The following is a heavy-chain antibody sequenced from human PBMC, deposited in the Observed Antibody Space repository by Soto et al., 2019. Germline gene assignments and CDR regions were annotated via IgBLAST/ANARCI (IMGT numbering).Heavy chain of an antibody. V-gene: IGHV1-69*01. Sequence: QVQLVQSGAEVRKPGSSVKVSCKISGGTFTNYVISWLRQSPGQGIEWMGGLIPIFGAANLAQKFQGRVTITADESTSTVNMELSSLTSEDTAVYYCASGRSSPNFDPWGQGTLVTVSS. J-gene: IGHJ5*02. CDR1: GGTFTNYV. CDR3: ASGRSSPNFDP. CDR2: LIPIFGAA. D-gene: IGHD6-6*01.